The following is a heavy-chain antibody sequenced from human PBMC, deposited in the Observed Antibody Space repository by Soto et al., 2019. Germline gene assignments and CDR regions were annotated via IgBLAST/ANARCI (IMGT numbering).Heavy chain of an antibody. Sequence: QVQLVESGGGVVQPGRSLRLSCAASGFTFSSYGMHWVRQAPGKGLEWVAVIWYDGSNKYYADSVKGRFTISRDNSKNTLYLQMNSLRADDTAVYYCARDTDYYDSSGYYPSDYWGQGTLVTVSS. CDR3: ARDTDYYDSSGYYPSDY. J-gene: IGHJ4*02. V-gene: IGHV3-33*01. CDR1: GFTFSSYG. CDR2: IWYDGSNK. D-gene: IGHD3-22*01.